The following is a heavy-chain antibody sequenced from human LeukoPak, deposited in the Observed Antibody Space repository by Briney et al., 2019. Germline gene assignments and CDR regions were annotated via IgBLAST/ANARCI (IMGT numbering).Heavy chain of an antibody. D-gene: IGHD3-22*01. CDR1: SYTFTIYG. CDR2: SSAYNGNT. CDR3: ARSGSTHRTYYYDSSGPGGFDY. J-gene: IGHJ4*02. V-gene: IGHV1-18*04. Sequence: ASAKVSCKASSYTFTIYGISWVRQAPGQGLEWMGWSSAYNGNTNYAQKLHGRVSITTDTSTSTAYMELRRLRSDDTAVYYCARSGSTHRTYYYDSSGPGGFDYWGQGPLVSVSS.